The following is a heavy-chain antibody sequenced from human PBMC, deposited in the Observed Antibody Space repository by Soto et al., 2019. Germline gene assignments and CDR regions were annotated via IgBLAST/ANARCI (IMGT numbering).Heavy chain of an antibody. CDR1: GFTFSNYW. CDR3: ARDWLDA. CDR2: MKKDGSQK. Sequence: PGGSLRLSCVASGFTFSNYWMSWVRQAPGKGLEWVANMKKDGSQKYYVDSVKGRFTISRDNARNSLYLQMNSLRVEDTAVYYCARDWLDAWGQGTMVTVYS. V-gene: IGHV3-7*01. J-gene: IGHJ5*02.